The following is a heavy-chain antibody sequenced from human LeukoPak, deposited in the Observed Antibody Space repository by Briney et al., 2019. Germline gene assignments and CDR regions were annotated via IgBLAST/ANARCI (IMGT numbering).Heavy chain of an antibody. CDR2: VSGSGGST. Sequence: PGGSLRHSCAASGFTFSSYAMSWVRQAPGRGLEWFSAVSGSGGSTYYADSVKGRFTISRDNSKNTLYLQMNSLRAEDRAVYYCAKVAVAGDWYYGMDVWGRGTTVTVSS. V-gene: IGHV3-23*01. D-gene: IGHD6-19*01. J-gene: IGHJ6*02. CDR3: AKVAVAGDWYYGMDV. CDR1: GFTFSSYA.